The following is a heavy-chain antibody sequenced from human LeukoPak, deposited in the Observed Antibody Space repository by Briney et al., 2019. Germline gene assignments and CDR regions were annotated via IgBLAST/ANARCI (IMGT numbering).Heavy chain of an antibody. Sequence: PSETLSLTCTVSGGSISSSSYSWGWIRQPPGKGLEWIGSIYSSGSTYYNPSLQSRVTISVDTPKNQFSLKLSSVTAADTAVYYCARSPNSGYDPFDYWGQGTLVTVSS. CDR2: IYSSGST. V-gene: IGHV4-39*01. CDR1: GGSISSSSYS. J-gene: IGHJ4*02. CDR3: ARSPNSGYDPFDY. D-gene: IGHD5-12*01.